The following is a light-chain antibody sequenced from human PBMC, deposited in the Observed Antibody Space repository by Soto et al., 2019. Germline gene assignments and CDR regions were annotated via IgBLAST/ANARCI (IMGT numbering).Light chain of an antibody. V-gene: IGLV2-8*01. CDR3: LSYADTAYV. CDR1: SSDVGGYNY. J-gene: IGLJ1*01. Sequence: QSALTQPPSASGSPVQSVTISCAGTSSDVGGYNYVSWYQQYPGKVPKLMIYEVSERPSGVPNRFSGSKSGNTAFLTVSGLQAEDEADYYCLSYADTAYVFGTGTKVTVL. CDR2: EVS.